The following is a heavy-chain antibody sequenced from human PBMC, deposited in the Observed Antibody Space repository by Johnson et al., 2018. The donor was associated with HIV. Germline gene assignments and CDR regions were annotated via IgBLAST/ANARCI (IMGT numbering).Heavy chain of an antibody. CDR2: IWYDGSNK. Sequence: QVQLVESGGGLIQPGGSLRLSCAASGFTFSSYGMHWVRQAPGKGLEWVAVIWYDGSNKYYADYVKGRFTISRDNSKNTLYLQMNSLRAEDTAVYYCAKVGTGYSSSSVGAFDIWGQGTVVTVSS. CDR1: GFTFSSYG. CDR3: AKVGTGYSSSSVGAFDI. V-gene: IGHV3-33*06. D-gene: IGHD6-13*01. J-gene: IGHJ3*02.